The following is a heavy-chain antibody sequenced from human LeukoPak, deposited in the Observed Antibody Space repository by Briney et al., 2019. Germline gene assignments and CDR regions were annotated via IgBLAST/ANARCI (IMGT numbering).Heavy chain of an antibody. CDR2: ISAYNGNT. D-gene: IGHD1-26*01. J-gene: IGHJ6*03. Sequence: ASVKVSCTASGYTFTSYGISWVRQAPGQGLEWMGWISAYNGNTNYAQKLQGRVTMTTDTSTSTAYMELRSLRSDDTAVYYCARGGDRGATYYYYYYMDVWGKGTTVTVSS. CDR3: ARGGDRGATYYYYYYMDV. V-gene: IGHV1-18*01. CDR1: GYTFTSYG.